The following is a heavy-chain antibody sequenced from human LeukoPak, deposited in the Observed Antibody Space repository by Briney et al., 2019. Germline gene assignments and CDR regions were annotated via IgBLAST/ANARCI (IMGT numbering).Heavy chain of an antibody. CDR3: AKEINSNWND. V-gene: IGHV3-23*01. J-gene: IGHJ4*02. Sequence: GGSLRLSCAASGFTFSSYAMGWVRQAPGKGLEWASHISGSATSTYYADSVKGRFTISRDNSKNTLFLQMNSLRAEDTAVYYCAKEINSNWNDWGQGSLVTVSS. CDR1: GFTFSSYA. D-gene: IGHD1-1*01. CDR2: ISGSATST.